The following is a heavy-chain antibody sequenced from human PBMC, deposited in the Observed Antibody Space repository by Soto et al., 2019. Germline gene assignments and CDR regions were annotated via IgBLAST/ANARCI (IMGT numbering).Heavy chain of an antibody. CDR2: IGGDGEST. V-gene: IGHV3-23*01. Sequence: PGGSLRLSCAASGFTFSRYAMSWVRQIPGKGLECVSAIGGDGESTHYADSVKGRFTISRDNSKNTLYLQLNSLRAEDTAVYYCAKRTVGWYFDLWGRGTLVTVSS. CDR3: AKRTVGWYFDL. D-gene: IGHD4-17*01. J-gene: IGHJ2*01. CDR1: GFTFSRYA.